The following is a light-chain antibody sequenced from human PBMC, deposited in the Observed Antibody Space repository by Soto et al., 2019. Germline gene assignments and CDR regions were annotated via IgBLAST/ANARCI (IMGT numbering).Light chain of an antibody. V-gene: IGKV3-15*01. CDR3: QQYNNWPRT. J-gene: IGKJ1*01. Sequence: ELVMTQSPATLSVSPGERAALSCRASQSVTSSSLAWYQQKPGQAPRLLIHTASTRAPGIPARFSGSGSGTEFTLTVSSLQSEDFAIYYCQQYNNWPRTFGLGTKVDIK. CDR2: TAS. CDR1: QSVTSS.